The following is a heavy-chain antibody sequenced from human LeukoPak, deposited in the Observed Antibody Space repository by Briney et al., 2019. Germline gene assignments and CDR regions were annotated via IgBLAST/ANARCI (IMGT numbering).Heavy chain of an antibody. CDR1: GFTFSNCG. V-gene: IGHV3-33*01. Sequence: GRSLRLSCAASGFTFSNCGIHWVRQAPGKGLEWVAVIWSDGINKYYVDSVKGRFTISRDNSKNTLYLQMNSLRADDTAVYYCARSTYSSNSYYFDYWGQGSLVTVSS. D-gene: IGHD6-13*01. J-gene: IGHJ4*02. CDR2: IWSDGINK. CDR3: ARSTYSSNSYYFDY.